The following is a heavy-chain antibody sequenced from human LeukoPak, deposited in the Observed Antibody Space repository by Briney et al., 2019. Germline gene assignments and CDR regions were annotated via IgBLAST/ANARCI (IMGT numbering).Heavy chain of an antibody. Sequence: PGRSLRLSCAAPGFTFSSYAMHWVRQAPGKGLKWLAVISYDGSNKYYADSVKGRFTISRDNSKNTLYLQMNSLRAEDTAVYYCARDHSGYCSGGSCYGRAYYYYGMDVWGQGTTVTVSS. CDR1: GFTFSSYA. V-gene: IGHV3-30-3*01. J-gene: IGHJ6*02. CDR2: ISYDGSNK. D-gene: IGHD2-15*01. CDR3: ARDHSGYCSGGSCYGRAYYYYGMDV.